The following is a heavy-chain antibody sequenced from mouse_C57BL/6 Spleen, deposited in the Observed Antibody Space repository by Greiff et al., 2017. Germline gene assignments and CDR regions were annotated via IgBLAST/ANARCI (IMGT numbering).Heavy chain of an antibody. V-gene: IGHV1-80*01. CDR3: ARDYYGSSYGFAY. D-gene: IGHD1-1*01. Sequence: QVQLKESGAELVKPGASVKISCKASGYAFSSYWMNWVQQRPGKGLEWIGQIYPGDGDTNYNGKFKGKATLTADKSSSTAYMPLSSLTSEDSAVYFCARDYYGSSYGFAYWGQGTLVTVSA. CDR1: GYAFSSYW. J-gene: IGHJ3*01. CDR2: IYPGDGDT.